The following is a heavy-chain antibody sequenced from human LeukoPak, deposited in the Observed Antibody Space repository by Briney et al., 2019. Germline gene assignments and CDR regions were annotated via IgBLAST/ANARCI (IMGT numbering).Heavy chain of an antibody. CDR2: ISAYNGNT. D-gene: IGHD6-13*01. CDR1: GYTFTSYG. CDR3: ARDFSSSSWYLGVGGDFDY. Sequence: GASVKVSCKASGYTFTSYGISWVRQAPGQGLEWMGWISAYNGNTNYAQKLQGRVTMTTDTSTSTAYMELRSLRSDDPAVYCCARDFSSSSWYLGVGGDFDYWGQGTLVSVPS. V-gene: IGHV1-18*01. J-gene: IGHJ4*02.